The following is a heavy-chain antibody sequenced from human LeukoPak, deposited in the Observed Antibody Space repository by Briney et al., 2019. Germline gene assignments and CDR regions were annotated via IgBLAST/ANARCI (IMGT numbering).Heavy chain of an antibody. Sequence: GGSLRLSCAASGFTFSSYGMHWVRQAPGKGLEWVAVIWYDGSNKYYADSVKGRFTISRDNSKNTLYLQMNSLRAEDTAVYYCARDLNDYGGNSGFDYWGQGTLATVSS. V-gene: IGHV3-33*01. D-gene: IGHD4-23*01. CDR2: IWYDGSNK. J-gene: IGHJ4*02. CDR3: ARDLNDYGGNSGFDY. CDR1: GFTFSSYG.